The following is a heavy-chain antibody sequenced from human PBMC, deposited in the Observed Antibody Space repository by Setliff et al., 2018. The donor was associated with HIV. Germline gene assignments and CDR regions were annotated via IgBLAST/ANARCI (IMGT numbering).Heavy chain of an antibody. CDR1: GGSISTHH. CDR2: INYDGKT. V-gene: IGHV4-59*11. CDR3: ARVLSSGYAGPFDS. Sequence: SETLSLTCTVTGGSISTHHWSWIRQPPGKGLEWIGQINYDGKTNYNPSLKSRVTVSVDKSKDQLSLNLNSVTAADTAVYFCARVLSSGYAGPFDSWGQGTLVTVSS. J-gene: IGHJ5*01. D-gene: IGHD3-22*01.